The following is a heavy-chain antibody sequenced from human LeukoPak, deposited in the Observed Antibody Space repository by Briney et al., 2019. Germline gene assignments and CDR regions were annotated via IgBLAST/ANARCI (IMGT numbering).Heavy chain of an antibody. CDR1: GFTFSSYS. CDR2: ISSSSSYI. J-gene: IGHJ4*02. CDR3: ARDSRTYYYGSGSYYKVGRLDF. Sequence: GGSLRLSCAASGFTFSSYSMNWVRQAPGKGLEWVSSISSSSSYIYYADSVRGRFTISRDNAKNSLYLQMNSLRAEDTAVYYCARDSRTYYYGSGSYYKVGRLDFWGQGTLVTVSS. D-gene: IGHD3-10*01. V-gene: IGHV3-21*01.